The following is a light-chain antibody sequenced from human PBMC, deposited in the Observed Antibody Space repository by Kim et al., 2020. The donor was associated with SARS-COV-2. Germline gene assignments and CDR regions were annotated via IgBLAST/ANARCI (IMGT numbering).Light chain of an antibody. J-gene: IGKJ1*01. CDR3: QHYNEWPWT. Sequence: SPGERATLSCRASQSVSRNVAWYQQKPGQAPRLLIYGASTRATGIPARFSGSGSGTEFTLTISSLQSEDFAVYHCQHYNEWPWTFGQGTKVEIK. CDR2: GAS. CDR1: QSVSRN. V-gene: IGKV3D-15*01.